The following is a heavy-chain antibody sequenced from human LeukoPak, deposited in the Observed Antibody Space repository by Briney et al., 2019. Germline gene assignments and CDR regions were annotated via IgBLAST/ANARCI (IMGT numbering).Heavy chain of an antibody. Sequence: GGSLRLSCAASGFTFSNSWMSWVRQAPGKGLEWVANIKPDGSEKFHVDSVKGRFTISRDNSKSSLSLQMNSLRAEDTAVYYCARYGLTAALDFWGQGTLVTVSS. D-gene: IGHD2-21*02. J-gene: IGHJ4*02. CDR1: GFTFSNSW. CDR3: ARYGLTAALDF. V-gene: IGHV3-7*01. CDR2: IKPDGSEK.